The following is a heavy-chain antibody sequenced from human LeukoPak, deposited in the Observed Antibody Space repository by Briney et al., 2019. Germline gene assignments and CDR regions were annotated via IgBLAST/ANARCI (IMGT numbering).Heavy chain of an antibody. J-gene: IGHJ4*02. CDR1: GGTFSSYA. Sequence: SVKVACKASGGTFSSYAISWVRQAPGQGLEWMGRIIPILGIANYAQKFQGRVTITADKSTSTAYMELSSLRSEDTAVYYCARVVVVPAAIRNTFALDYWGQGTLVTVSS. CDR2: IIPILGIA. CDR3: ARVVVVPAAIRNTFALDY. D-gene: IGHD2-2*01. V-gene: IGHV1-69*04.